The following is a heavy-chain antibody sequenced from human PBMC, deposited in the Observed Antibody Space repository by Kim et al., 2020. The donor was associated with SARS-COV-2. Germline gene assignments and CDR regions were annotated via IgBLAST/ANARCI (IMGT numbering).Heavy chain of an antibody. Sequence: GESLKISCRGSGYNFVSYWISWVRLVPGKGLEWMGRIDPSDSYTNYSPSFQGHVTVSVDKSSSTAYLQWTTLKATDTAIYFCARRGYASYDDYDTDFWGQGTLVTVSS. CDR2: IDPSDSYT. D-gene: IGHD3-16*01. CDR1: GYNFVSYW. J-gene: IGHJ4*02. V-gene: IGHV5-10-1*01. CDR3: ARRGYASYDDYDTDF.